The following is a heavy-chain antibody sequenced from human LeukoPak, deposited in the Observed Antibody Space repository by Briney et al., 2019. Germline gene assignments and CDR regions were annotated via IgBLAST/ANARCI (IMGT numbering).Heavy chain of an antibody. CDR1: GFTFSSYA. CDR3: AKDSGNAGYSSSWLPYYFDY. Sequence: PGGSLRLSCAASGFTFSSYAMSWVRQAPGKGLEWVSAISGSGGSTYYADSVKGRFTISRDNSKNTLYLQMNSLRAEDTAVYYCAKDSGNAGYSSSWLPYYFDYWGQGTLVTVSS. J-gene: IGHJ4*02. D-gene: IGHD6-13*01. CDR2: ISGSGGST. V-gene: IGHV3-23*01.